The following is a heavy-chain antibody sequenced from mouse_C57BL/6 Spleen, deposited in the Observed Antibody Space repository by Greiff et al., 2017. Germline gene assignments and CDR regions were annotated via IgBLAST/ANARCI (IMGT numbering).Heavy chain of an antibody. J-gene: IGHJ3*01. CDR2: INPNNGGT. CDR1: GYTFTDYY. Sequence: EVQLQQSGPELVKPGASVKISCKASGYTFTDYYMNWVKQSPGKSLEWIGDINPNNGGTSYNQKFKGKATLTVDESSSTAYMELRSLTSEDSAVYYCIPYYYGSCPFGDWGQGTLVTVSA. CDR3: IPYYYGSCPFGD. V-gene: IGHV1-26*01. D-gene: IGHD1-1*01.